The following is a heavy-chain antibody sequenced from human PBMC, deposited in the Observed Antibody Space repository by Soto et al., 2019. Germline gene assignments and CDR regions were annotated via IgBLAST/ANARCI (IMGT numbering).Heavy chain of an antibody. J-gene: IGHJ4*02. D-gene: IGHD6-13*01. CDR3: AMVPIAAAGS. V-gene: IGHV3-21*01. CDR2: ISSSSSYI. Sequence: GGSLRLSCAASGFTFSSYSMNWVRQAPGKGLEWVSSISSSSSYIYYADSVKGRFTISRDNAKNSLYLQMNSLRAEDTAVYYCAMVPIAAAGSGGQGTLVTVSS. CDR1: GFTFSSYS.